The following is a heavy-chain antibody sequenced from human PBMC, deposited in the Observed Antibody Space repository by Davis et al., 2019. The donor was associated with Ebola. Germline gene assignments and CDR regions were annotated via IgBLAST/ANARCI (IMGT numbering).Heavy chain of an antibody. CDR2: ISYDGSNK. CDR1: GFTFSSYG. V-gene: IGHV3-30*03. D-gene: IGHD3-3*01. Sequence: GESLKISCAASGFTFSSYGMHWVRQAPGKGLEWVAVISYDGSNKYYADSVKGRFTISRDNSKNTLYLQMNSLRAEDTAVYYCARNPDYDFWSGYYPYYYGMDVWGQGTTVTVSS. CDR3: ARNPDYDFWSGYYPYYYGMDV. J-gene: IGHJ6*02.